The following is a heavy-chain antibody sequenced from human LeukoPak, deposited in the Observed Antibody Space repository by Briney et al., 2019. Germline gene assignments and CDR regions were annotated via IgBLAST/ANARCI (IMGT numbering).Heavy chain of an antibody. Sequence: GSLRLSCAASGFTFSGYAMHWVRQAPGKGLEWVAVISYDGSNKYYADSVKGRFTISRDNSKNTLYLQMNSLRAEDTAVYYCARDTGSYYEYYFDYWGQGTLVTVSS. D-gene: IGHD1-26*01. J-gene: IGHJ4*02. CDR3: ARDTGSYYEYYFDY. CDR1: GFTFSGYA. CDR2: ISYDGSNK. V-gene: IGHV3-30*04.